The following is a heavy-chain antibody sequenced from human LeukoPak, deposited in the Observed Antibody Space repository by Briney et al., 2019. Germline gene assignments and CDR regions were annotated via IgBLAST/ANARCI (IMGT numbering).Heavy chain of an antibody. D-gene: IGHD3-3*01. CDR3: ARGRRITIFGVVITPFDY. J-gene: IGHJ4*02. Sequence: ASVKVSCKASGYSFSSHDINWVRQATGQGLEWMGWMNPKSGNTDHAQKFQGRVTMTRNTSISTAYMELSSLRSEDTAVYYCARGRRITIFGVVITPFDYWGQGTLVTVSS. CDR1: GYSFSSHD. V-gene: IGHV1-8*01. CDR2: MNPKSGNT.